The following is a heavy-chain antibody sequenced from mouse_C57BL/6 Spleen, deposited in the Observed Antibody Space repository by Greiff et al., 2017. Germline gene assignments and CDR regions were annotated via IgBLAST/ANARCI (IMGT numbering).Heavy chain of an antibody. Sequence: VQVVESGPGLVQPSQSLSITCTVSGFSLTSYGVHWVRQPPGKGLEWLGVIWSGGSTDYNAAFISRLSISKDNSKSQVFFKMNSLQADDTAIYYCAKRDYYGSSSYAMDYWGQGTSVTVSS. V-gene: IGHV2-4*01. D-gene: IGHD1-1*01. J-gene: IGHJ4*01. CDR2: IWSGGST. CDR3: AKRDYYGSSSYAMDY. CDR1: GFSLTSYG.